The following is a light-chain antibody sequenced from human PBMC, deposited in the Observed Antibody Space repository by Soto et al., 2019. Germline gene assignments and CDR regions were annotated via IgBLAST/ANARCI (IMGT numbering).Light chain of an antibody. V-gene: IGKV1-8*01. CDR1: QGISSY. CDR2: AAS. CDR3: QQSYSTPT. Sequence: AIRMTQSPSSFSASTGHRVTITCRASQGISSYLAWYQQKPGKAPKLLIYAASSLQSGVPSRFSGSGSGTDFTLTISSLQPEDFATYYCQQSYSTPTFGQGTKVDIK. J-gene: IGKJ1*01.